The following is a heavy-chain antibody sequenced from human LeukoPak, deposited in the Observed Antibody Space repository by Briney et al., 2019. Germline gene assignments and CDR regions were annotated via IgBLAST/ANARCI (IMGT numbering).Heavy chain of an antibody. CDR3: ARLVWFGEPAYYMDV. CDR2: IYYSGST. D-gene: IGHD3-10*01. Sequence: PSETLSLTCTVSGGSISSYYWSWIRQPPGKGLEWIGYIYYSGSTNYNPSLKSRVTISVDTSKNQFSLKLSSVTAADTAVYYCARLVWFGEPAYYMDVWGKGTTVTVSS. CDR1: GGSISSYY. J-gene: IGHJ6*03. V-gene: IGHV4-59*01.